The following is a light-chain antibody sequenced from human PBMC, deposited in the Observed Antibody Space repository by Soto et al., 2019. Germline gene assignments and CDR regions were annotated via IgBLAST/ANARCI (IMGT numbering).Light chain of an antibody. CDR2: KAS. CDR1: QSISSW. CDR3: QQLKSYPQT. J-gene: IGKJ1*01. V-gene: IGKV1-5*03. Sequence: DIKMTHSLSTLSASVGDRVTITFRASQSISSWLAWYQQKPGKAPKLLIYKASSLESGVPSRFSGSGSGTEFTLTVSSLQPDDFATYYCQQLKSYPQTFGQGTKVDI.